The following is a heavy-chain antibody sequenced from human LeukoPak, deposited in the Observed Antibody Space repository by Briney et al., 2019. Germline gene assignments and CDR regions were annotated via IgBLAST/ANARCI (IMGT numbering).Heavy chain of an antibody. Sequence: TSETLSLTCTVSGGSISSYYWSWIRQPAGKGLEWIGRIYTSGSTNYNPSLKSRVTMSVDTSKNQFSLKLSSVTAADTAVYYCAREGIQARWLQLGYYYMDVWGKGTTVTVSS. CDR3: AREGIQARWLQLGYYYMDV. CDR2: IYTSGST. J-gene: IGHJ6*03. V-gene: IGHV4-4*07. CDR1: GGSISSYY. D-gene: IGHD5-24*01.